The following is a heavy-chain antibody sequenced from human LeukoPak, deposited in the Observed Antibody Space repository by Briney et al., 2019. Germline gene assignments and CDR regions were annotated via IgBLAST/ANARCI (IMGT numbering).Heavy chain of an antibody. D-gene: IGHD1-14*01. CDR1: GFSFRNYG. V-gene: IGHV3-30*02. CDR2: IVNVGSDT. Sequence: GGSLRLSCAASGFSFRNYGMHWVSQAPGEGMDWVAFIVNVGSDTYYADSVKGRLTISRDNTKNTLYLQMNSLRAEDTAVYYCATDNNVNPNWFDPWGQGTLVTVSS. J-gene: IGHJ5*02. CDR3: ATDNNVNPNWFDP.